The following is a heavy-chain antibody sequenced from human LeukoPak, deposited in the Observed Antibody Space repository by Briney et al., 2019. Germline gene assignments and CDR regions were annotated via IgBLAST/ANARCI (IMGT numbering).Heavy chain of an antibody. V-gene: IGHV3-30*03. J-gene: IGHJ4*02. CDR1: GLIFSNYW. D-gene: IGHD2-21*02. CDR2: ISYDGSNK. CDR3: ARGGLLSDFDY. Sequence: GGSLRLSCAASGLIFSNYWMNWVRQAPGKGLEWVAVISYDGSNKYYADSVKGRFTISGDNSKNTLYLQMNSLRAEDTAVYYCARGGLLSDFDYWGQGTLVTVSS.